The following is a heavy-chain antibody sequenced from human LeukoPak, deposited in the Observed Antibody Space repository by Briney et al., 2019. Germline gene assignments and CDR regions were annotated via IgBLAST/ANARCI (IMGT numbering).Heavy chain of an antibody. J-gene: IGHJ3*02. CDR1: GYSISSGYY. CDR3: ARILMTPNWGGHAIDI. V-gene: IGHV4-38-2*02. D-gene: IGHD7-27*01. CDR2: IYHSGST. Sequence: SETLSLTCTVSGYSISSGYYWGWIRQPPGKGLEWIGSIYHSGSTYYNPSLKSRVTISVDTSKNLFSLQLSSVTPEDTAVYYCARILMTPNWGGHAIDIWGQGTMVTVSS.